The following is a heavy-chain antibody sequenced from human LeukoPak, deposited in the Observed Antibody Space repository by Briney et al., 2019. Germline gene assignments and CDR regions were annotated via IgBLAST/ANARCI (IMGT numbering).Heavy chain of an antibody. D-gene: IGHD3-10*01. Sequence: ASVKVSCKTSGYTFTDFSIHWVRQAPGQGLEWMGIINPTGGSAGFAQKFQGRVTMTRDMSTSTFYMELSSPRSEDTAVYYCARGHGSGYTNYFDPWGQGTLVTVSS. CDR3: ARGHGSGYTNYFDP. CDR2: INPTGGSA. CDR1: GYTFTDFS. J-gene: IGHJ5*02. V-gene: IGHV1-46*01.